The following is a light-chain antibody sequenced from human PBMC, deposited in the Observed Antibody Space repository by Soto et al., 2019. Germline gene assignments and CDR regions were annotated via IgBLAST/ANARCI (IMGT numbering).Light chain of an antibody. CDR1: HDIRDF. V-gene: IGKV1-27*01. Sequence: DIQMTQSPSSLSASVGDRVTITCRASHDIRDFLVWYQHKPGKVPRILIYSASSLQSGVPSRCSGGGSGTHFTLTIDSLQPEDVSTYYCQKDESAPRTFGQGTKVEI. J-gene: IGKJ1*01. CDR3: QKDESAPRT. CDR2: SAS.